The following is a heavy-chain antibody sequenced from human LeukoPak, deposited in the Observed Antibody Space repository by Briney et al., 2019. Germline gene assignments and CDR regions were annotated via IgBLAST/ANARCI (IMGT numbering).Heavy chain of an antibody. CDR1: GFTFSSYA. Sequence: GGSLRLSCAASGFTFSSYAMSWVRQAPGKGLEWVSSISSRGGYISYTDSVKGRFAISRDSAWNSVYLQMNSLRAEDTAVYYCAREHGWTHYIDSWGQGTLVTVSS. CDR3: AREHGWTHYIDS. CDR2: ISSRGGYI. V-gene: IGHV3-21*06. D-gene: IGHD3-10*01. J-gene: IGHJ4*02.